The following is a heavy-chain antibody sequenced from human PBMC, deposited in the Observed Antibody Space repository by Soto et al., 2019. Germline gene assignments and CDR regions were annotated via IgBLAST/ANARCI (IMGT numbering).Heavy chain of an antibody. V-gene: IGHV1-18*01. CDR1: GYTFTNYG. J-gene: IGHJ4*02. Sequence: QVQLVQSGAEVKKPGASVKVSCKASGYTFTNYGISWVRHAPGQGLEWMGTISVYNGDANYAQNLQGRVTMTTDTSTSTAYIDLTSLTSDDTSVYYCARTDSGDYVPPLDYWGQGTLVTVSS. D-gene: IGHD4-17*01. CDR3: ARTDSGDYVPPLDY. CDR2: ISVYNGDA.